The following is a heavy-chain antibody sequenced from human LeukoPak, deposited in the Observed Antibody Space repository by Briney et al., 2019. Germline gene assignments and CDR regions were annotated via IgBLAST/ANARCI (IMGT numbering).Heavy chain of an antibody. CDR3: ARDVAAGTFDY. V-gene: IGHV3-21*01. D-gene: IGHD6-13*01. J-gene: IGHJ4*02. CDR2: IRSSSSYI. CDR1: GFTFSSYS. Sequence: PGGSLRPSCAASGFTFSSYSMNWVRQAPGKGLEWVSSIRSSSSYIYYADSVKGRFTISRDNAKNSLYLQMNSLRAEDTAVYYCARDVAAGTFDYWGQGTLVTVSS.